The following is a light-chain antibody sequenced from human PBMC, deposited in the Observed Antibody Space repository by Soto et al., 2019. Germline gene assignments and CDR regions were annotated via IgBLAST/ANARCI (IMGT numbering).Light chain of an antibody. CDR1: SSDVGGYNY. CDR3: CSYTSSPYL. CDR2: EVS. V-gene: IGLV2-14*01. J-gene: IGLJ1*01. Sequence: QSALTQPASVSGSPGQSITISCTGTSSDVGGYNYVSWYQQHPGKAPKLMIYEVSNRPSGVSNRFSGSKSGNTASLTISGLQAEDEADYYCCSYTSSPYLFGSGTKVTVL.